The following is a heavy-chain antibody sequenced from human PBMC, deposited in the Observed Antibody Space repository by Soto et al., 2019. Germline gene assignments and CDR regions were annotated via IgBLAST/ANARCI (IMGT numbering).Heavy chain of an antibody. CDR3: ARSFLVVPAAINGVGAFDI. CDR2: IYYSGST. V-gene: IGHV4-31*02. Sequence: WSWLRQHPGKGLEWIGYIYYSGSTYYNPSLKSRVTISVDTSKNQFSLKLSSVTAADTAVYYCARSFLVVPAAINGVGAFDIWGQGTMVTVAS. J-gene: IGHJ3*02. D-gene: IGHD2-2*02.